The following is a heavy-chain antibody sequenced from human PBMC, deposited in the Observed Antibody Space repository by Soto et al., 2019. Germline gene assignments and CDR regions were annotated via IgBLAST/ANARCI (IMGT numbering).Heavy chain of an antibody. D-gene: IGHD6-13*01. Sequence: QITLTESGPTPVKPTQTLTLTCIFSGFSLSTSGVGVVLILQPPGKSLEWLALIYWDDDKRYNLFLKSRLTLTRDTSKNRVFLTMNNMDPVDTAKYYCAHRRARTAAWDDAYDVWCQVTLVVVSS. J-gene: IGHJ3*01. V-gene: IGHV2-5*02. CDR2: IYWDDDK. CDR1: GFSLSTSGVG. CDR3: AHRRARTAAWDDAYDV.